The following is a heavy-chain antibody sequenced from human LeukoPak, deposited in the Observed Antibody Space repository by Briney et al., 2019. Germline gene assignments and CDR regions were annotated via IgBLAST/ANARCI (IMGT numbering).Heavy chain of an antibody. Sequence: GGSLRLSCAASGFTFSTYGMHWVRQAPGKGLEWVAVLSYDGSNKYYADSVKGRFTISRDNSENTLYLQMNSLRPEDTAVYFCAKGSAPTGTTNCPFDYWGQGTQVTVSS. J-gene: IGHJ4*02. D-gene: IGHD1-7*01. CDR1: GFTFSTYG. CDR3: AKGSAPTGTTNCPFDY. V-gene: IGHV3-30*18. CDR2: LSYDGSNK.